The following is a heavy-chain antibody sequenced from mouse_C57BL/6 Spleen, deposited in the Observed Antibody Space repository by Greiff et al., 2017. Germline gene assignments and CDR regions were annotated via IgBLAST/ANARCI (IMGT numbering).Heavy chain of an antibody. V-gene: IGHV1-19*01. CDR3: ARGGPGAMGY. CDR1: GYTFTDYS. Sequence: VHVKQSGPVLVKPGASVKMSCTASGYTFTDYSMHWVRQSPGKSLEWIGVINPYNGGTSYNQKFKGKATLTVDKSSSTAYMELNSLTSEDAAVYYCARGGPGAMGYWGQGATVTVAT. J-gene: IGHJ4*01. CDR2: INPYNGGT. D-gene: IGHD3-3*01.